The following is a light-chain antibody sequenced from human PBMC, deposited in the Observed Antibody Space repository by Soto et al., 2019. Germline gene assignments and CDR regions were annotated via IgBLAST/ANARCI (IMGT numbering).Light chain of an antibody. CDR1: SSDVGGYNY. Sequence: QSVLTQPPSASGSPGQSVTISCTGTSSDVGGYNYVSWYQQHPGKAPKLMIYEVSKRPSGVPERFSGSKSGNTASLTVSGLQAEDEADYYCSSYAGSNNFPYVFGTGTKLTVL. CDR2: EVS. V-gene: IGLV2-8*01. J-gene: IGLJ1*01. CDR3: SSYAGSNNFPYV.